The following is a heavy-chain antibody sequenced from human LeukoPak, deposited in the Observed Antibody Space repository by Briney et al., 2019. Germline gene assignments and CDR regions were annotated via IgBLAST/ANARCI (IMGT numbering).Heavy chain of an antibody. D-gene: IGHD1-26*01. Sequence: TGGSLRLSCAASGFTFSSYAMHWVRQAPGKGLEWVTVISYDGSNKYYGDSVKGRFTISRDNSKNTLYLKMNSLRAEDTAVYYCAKEGSNGDFDYWGQGTLVTVSS. J-gene: IGHJ4*02. CDR1: GFTFSSYA. CDR3: AKEGSNGDFDY. V-gene: IGHV3-30*04. CDR2: ISYDGSNK.